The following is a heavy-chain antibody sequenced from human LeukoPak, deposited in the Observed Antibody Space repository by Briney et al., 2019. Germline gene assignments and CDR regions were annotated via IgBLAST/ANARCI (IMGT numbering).Heavy chain of an antibody. CDR1: GGSFSGYY. V-gene: IGHV4-34*01. J-gene: IGHJ5*02. CDR2: INHSGST. CDR3: ARDKSVFGWLFWFDP. Sequence: PSETLSLTCAVYGGSFSGYYWSWIRQPPGKGLEWIGEINHSGSTNYNPSPKSRVTISVDTSKNQFSLKLSSVTAADTAVYYCARDKSVFGWLFWFDPWGQGTLVTVSS. D-gene: IGHD2-15*01.